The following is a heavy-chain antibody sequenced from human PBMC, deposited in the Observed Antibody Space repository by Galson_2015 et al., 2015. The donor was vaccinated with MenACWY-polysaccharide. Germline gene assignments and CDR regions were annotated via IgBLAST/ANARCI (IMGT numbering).Heavy chain of an antibody. CDR2: ISGSSATT. CDR3: ANSGYCSGDSCYGGMDV. V-gene: IGHV3-23*01. CDR1: GFTFSSYA. D-gene: IGHD2-15*01. J-gene: IGHJ6*02. Sequence: SLRLSCAASGFTFSSYAMNWVRQAPGKGLEWVSAISGSSATTYYADSVKGRFTISRDNSKNTLYLQMNSLRAEDTAIYYCANSGYCSGDSCYGGMDVWGQGTTVTVSS.